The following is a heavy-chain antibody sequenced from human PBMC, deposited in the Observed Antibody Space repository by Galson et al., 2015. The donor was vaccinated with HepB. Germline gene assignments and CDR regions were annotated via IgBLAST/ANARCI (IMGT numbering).Heavy chain of an antibody. J-gene: IGHJ6*02. V-gene: IGHV1-2*06. Sequence: SVKVSCKASRYTFTDYYIHWVRQAPGQGLEWLGRINPNSGGTDYAQKFQGRVTMIRDTSTSTVYMQLSRLKSGDTAVYYCAKGMFRTSVVLRTSTYFYGMDVWGQGTTVTVSS. CDR1: RYTFTDYY. D-gene: IGHD2-2*01. CDR2: INPNSGGT. CDR3: AKGMFRTSVVLRTSTYFYGMDV.